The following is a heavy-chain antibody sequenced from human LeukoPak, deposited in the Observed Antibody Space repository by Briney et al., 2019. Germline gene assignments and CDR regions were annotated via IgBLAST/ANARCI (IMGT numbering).Heavy chain of an antibody. CDR3: ARGIAAYFDY. Sequence: AGGSLSLSCAASGFTFSSYGMNWGRQAPGKGLEWVSSISSSSSYIYYADSVKGRFTISRDNAKNSLYLQMNSLKAEDTAVYYCARGIAAYFDYWGQGPLATDSS. CDR2: ISSSSSYI. V-gene: IGHV3-21*01. J-gene: IGHJ4*02. CDR1: GFTFSSYG. D-gene: IGHD6-13*01.